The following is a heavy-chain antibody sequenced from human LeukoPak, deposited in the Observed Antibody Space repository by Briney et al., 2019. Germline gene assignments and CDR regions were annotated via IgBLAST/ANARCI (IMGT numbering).Heavy chain of an antibody. V-gene: IGHV1-2*02. CDR2: INPNSGGT. Sequence: ASVKVSCKASGYTFTGYYMHWVRQAPGQGLEWMGWINPNSGGTNYAQKFQGRVTMTRDTSISTAYMELSRLRSDDTAVYYYASGTMGAEPYDAFDIWGQGTMVTVSS. CDR1: GYTFTGYY. D-gene: IGHD1-26*01. J-gene: IGHJ3*02. CDR3: ASGTMGAEPYDAFDI.